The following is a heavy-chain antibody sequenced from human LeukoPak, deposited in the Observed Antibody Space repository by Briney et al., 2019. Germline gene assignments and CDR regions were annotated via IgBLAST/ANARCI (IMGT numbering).Heavy chain of an antibody. CDR3: SKDSFPGAK. D-gene: IGHD2/OR15-2a*01. CDR2: LSGNGGGT. V-gene: IGHV3-23*01. Sequence: GGSLRLSCTASGFTFSNFAMSWVRQAPGKGLEWLSNLSGNGGGTSYADSVKGRFTISRDNSKNTLYLQMNSLKAEDTAVYYCSKDSFPGAKWGQGTLVTVS. J-gene: IGHJ4*02. CDR1: GFTFSNFA.